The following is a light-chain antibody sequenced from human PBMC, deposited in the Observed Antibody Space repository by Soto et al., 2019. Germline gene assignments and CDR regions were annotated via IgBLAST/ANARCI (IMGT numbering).Light chain of an antibody. J-gene: IGKJ1*01. CDR3: QQYKSLWT. CDR2: DAS. Sequence: DIXMTQSPXXLXAXVGXXVTIXCRASQSIXSWLAWYQQKPGKAPNLLIYDASSLESGVPSRFSXXXXXXXXTLTISSLQPDDFATYYCQQYKSLWTFGQGTTVEXK. CDR1: QSIXSW. V-gene: IGKV1-5*01.